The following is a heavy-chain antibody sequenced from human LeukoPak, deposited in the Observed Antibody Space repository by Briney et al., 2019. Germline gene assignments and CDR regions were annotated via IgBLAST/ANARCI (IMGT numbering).Heavy chain of an antibody. D-gene: IGHD3-22*01. CDR3: AKSVNYYDSSGPYWYFDL. J-gene: IGHJ2*01. CDR2: ISGSGGST. V-gene: IGHV3-23*01. CDR1: GFTFSSYA. Sequence: GGSLRLSCGASGFTFSSYAMSWVRQAPGKGLEWVSAISGSGGSTYYADSVKGRFTISRDNSKNTLYLQMNSLRAEDTAVYYCAKSVNYYDSSGPYWYFDLWGRGTLVTVSS.